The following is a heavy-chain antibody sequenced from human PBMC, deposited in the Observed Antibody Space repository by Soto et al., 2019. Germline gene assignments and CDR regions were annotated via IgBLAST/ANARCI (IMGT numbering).Heavy chain of an antibody. J-gene: IGHJ3*02. D-gene: IGHD3-10*01. CDR3: ATRSGEVRGVDAFDI. CDR1: GYTLTELS. CDR2: FDPEDGET. V-gene: IGHV1-24*01. Sequence: ASVKVSCKVSGYTLTELSMHWVRQAPGKGLEWMGGFDPEDGETIYAQKFQGRVTMTEDTSTDTAYMELSSLRSEDTAVYSCATRSGEVRGVDAFDIWGQGTMVTVSS.